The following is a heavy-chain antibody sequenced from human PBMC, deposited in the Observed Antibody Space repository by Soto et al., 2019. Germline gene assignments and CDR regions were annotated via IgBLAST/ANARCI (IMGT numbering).Heavy chain of an antibody. Sequence: QVQLVESGGGVVQHGRSLRLSCAASGFTFSSYGMHWVRQAPGTGLEWVAVIWYDGSNKYYADSVKGRFTISRDNSKNTLYLQMNTLRDEDTAVYYCASLRLLGYAFHIWGEGTIVTGSS. J-gene: IGHJ3*02. CDR1: GFTFSSYG. V-gene: IGHV3-33*01. CDR3: ASLRLLGYAFHI. D-gene: IGHD3-10*01. CDR2: IWYDGSNK.